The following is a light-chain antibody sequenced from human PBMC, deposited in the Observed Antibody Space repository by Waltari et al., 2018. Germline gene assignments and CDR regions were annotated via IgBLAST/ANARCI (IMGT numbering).Light chain of an antibody. CDR1: RSNIGNNY. J-gene: IGLJ7*01. V-gene: IGLV1-51*02. CDR2: ENT. Sequence: QSVLTQPPSVSAAPGQRVTISCSGGRSNIGNNYVSWYRQFPGTAPKLLIYENTERPLGIPGRFSGSKSGTSATLDITGLQAGVEADYYCGTWDSSLSGAVFGGGTHLTVL. CDR3: GTWDSSLSGAV.